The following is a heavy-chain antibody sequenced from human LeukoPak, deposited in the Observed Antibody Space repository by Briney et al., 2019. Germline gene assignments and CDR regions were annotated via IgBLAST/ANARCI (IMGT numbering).Heavy chain of an antibody. J-gene: IGHJ4*02. CDR2: IYSGGST. Sequence: PGGSLRLSCAASGFTVSSNYMSWVRQAPGKGLEWVSVIYSGGSTYYADSVKGRFTISRDNSKNTLYLQMNSLRAEDTAVYDCARVHSSRWTKHLDYWGQGTLVTVSS. CDR1: GFTVSSNY. CDR3: ARVHSSRWTKHLDY. D-gene: IGHD6-13*01. V-gene: IGHV3-53*01.